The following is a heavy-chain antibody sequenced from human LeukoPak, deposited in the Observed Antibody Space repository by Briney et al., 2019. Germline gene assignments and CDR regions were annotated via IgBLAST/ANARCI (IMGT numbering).Heavy chain of an antibody. J-gene: IGHJ6*02. Sequence: GRSLRLSCAASGFTFSSYAMHWVRQAPGKGLEWVAVISYDGSNKYYADSVKGRFTISRDNSKNTPYLQMNSLRAEDTAVYYCARNYDILTGYYTDYYYYGMDVWGQGTTVTVSS. CDR3: ARNYDILTGYYTDYYYYGMDV. CDR2: ISYDGSNK. CDR1: GFTFSSYA. D-gene: IGHD3-9*01. V-gene: IGHV3-30*04.